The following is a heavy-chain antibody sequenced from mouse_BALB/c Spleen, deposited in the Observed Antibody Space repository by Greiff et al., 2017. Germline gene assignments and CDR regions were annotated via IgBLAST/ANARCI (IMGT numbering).Heavy chain of an antibody. CDR2: ISSGGSYT. D-gene: IGHD5-1*01. V-gene: IGHV5-9-4*01. Sequence: EVNVVESGGGLVKPGGSLKLSCAASGFTFSSYAMSWVRQSPEKRLEWVAEISSGGSYTYYPDTVTGRFTISRDNAKNTLYLEMSSLRSEDTAMYYCARGDYLPGFAYWGQGTLVTVSA. CDR1: GFTFSSYA. CDR3: ARGDYLPGFAY. J-gene: IGHJ3*01.